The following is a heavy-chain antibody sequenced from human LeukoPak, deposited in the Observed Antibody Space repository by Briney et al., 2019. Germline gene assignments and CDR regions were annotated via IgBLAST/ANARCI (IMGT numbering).Heavy chain of an antibody. CDR1: GFTFSSYW. J-gene: IGHJ4*02. CDR3: ARECYDSSGYYYGD. V-gene: IGHV3-74*01. CDR2: INSDGSST. Sequence: PGGSLRLSCAASGFTFSSYWMHWVRQAPGKGLAWVSRINSDGSSTSYADSVKGRFTISRDNAKNTLYLQMNSLRAEDTAVYYCARECYDSSGYYYGDWGQGTLVTVSS. D-gene: IGHD3-22*01.